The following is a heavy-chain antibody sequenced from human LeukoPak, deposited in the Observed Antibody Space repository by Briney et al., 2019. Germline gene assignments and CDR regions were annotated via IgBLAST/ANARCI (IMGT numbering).Heavy chain of an antibody. CDR3: ARDHDYGDSYFDY. CDR1: GFDFSDYS. CDR2: ISSSSSTI. D-gene: IGHD4-17*01. J-gene: IGHJ4*02. V-gene: IGHV3-48*04. Sequence: GGSLRLSCAGSGFDFSDYSMNWVRQAPGKGLEWVSYISSSSSTIYYADSVKGRFTISRDNAKNSLYLQMNSLRAEDTAVYYCARDHDYGDSYFDYWGQGTLVTVSS.